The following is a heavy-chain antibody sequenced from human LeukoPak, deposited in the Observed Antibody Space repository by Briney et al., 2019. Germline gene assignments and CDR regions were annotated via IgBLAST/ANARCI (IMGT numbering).Heavy chain of an antibody. D-gene: IGHD3-22*01. V-gene: IGHV4-34*01. Sequence: KPSETLSLSCAVYGESFSGYCWSWLRQPPGKGLEWIGEINHSGSTNYNPSLKSRVTISVDTSKNQFSLKLSSVTAADRAVYYCARGVARTYYSDTSGYAAADYWGQGTLVTVSS. J-gene: IGHJ4*02. CDR2: INHSGST. CDR3: ARGVARTYYSDTSGYAAADY. CDR1: GESFSGYC.